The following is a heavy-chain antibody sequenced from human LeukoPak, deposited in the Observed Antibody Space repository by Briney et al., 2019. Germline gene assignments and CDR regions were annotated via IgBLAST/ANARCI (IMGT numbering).Heavy chain of an antibody. J-gene: IGHJ4*02. V-gene: IGHV3-30*03. D-gene: IGHD1-26*01. CDR1: GFTFSSYG. Sequence: GGSLRLSCAASGFTFSSYGMHWVRQAPGKGLEWVAVISYDGSNKYYADSVKGRFTISRDNSKNSLYQQMNSLRAEDTAVYYCARGVGANNFDYWGQGTLVTVSS. CDR3: ARGVGANNFDY. CDR2: ISYDGSNK.